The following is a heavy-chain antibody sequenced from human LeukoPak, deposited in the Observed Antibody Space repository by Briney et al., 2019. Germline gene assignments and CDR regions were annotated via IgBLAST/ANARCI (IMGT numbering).Heavy chain of an antibody. CDR2: INQGGSER. CDR1: RFTFSGSW. Sequence: GGSLRLSCAASRFTFSGSWMTWVRQAPGKGLELVATINQGGSERYYLESVKGRFTISRDNAKNSLYLQMNSLRAEDMALYYCAQAFGRGIIYYFDYWGQGTLVTVSS. CDR3: AQAFGRGIIYYFDY. J-gene: IGHJ4*02. D-gene: IGHD3-10*01. V-gene: IGHV3-7*03.